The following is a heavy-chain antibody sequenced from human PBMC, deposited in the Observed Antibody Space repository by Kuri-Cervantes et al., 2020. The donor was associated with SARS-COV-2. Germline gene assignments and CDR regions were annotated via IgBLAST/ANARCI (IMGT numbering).Heavy chain of an antibody. CDR2: IYYSGST. Sequence: SETLSLTCVVYDGSFSGYYWGWIRQPPGKGLEWIGSIYYSGSTYYNPSLKSRVTISVDTSKNQFPLKLSSVTAADTAVYYCARHGSYGWELSPYYFDYWGQGTLVTVSS. D-gene: IGHD1-26*01. CDR3: ARHGSYGWELSPYYFDY. J-gene: IGHJ4*02. V-gene: IGHV4-39*01. CDR1: DGSFSGYY.